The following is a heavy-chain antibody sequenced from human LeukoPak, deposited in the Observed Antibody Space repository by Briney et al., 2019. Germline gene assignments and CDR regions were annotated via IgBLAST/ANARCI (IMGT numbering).Heavy chain of an antibody. V-gene: IGHV3-11*04. J-gene: IGHJ3*02. D-gene: IGHD6-19*01. Sequence: PGGSLRLSCAVSGFTLSDYYMSWIRQAPGKGLEWVSYISTSGSTMYYADSVKGRFTISRDNAKNSLYLQMNSLRAEDTAVYYCARDYRRAAVAGTGAFDIWGQGTMVTVSS. CDR3: ARDYRRAAVAGTGAFDI. CDR2: ISTSGSTM. CDR1: GFTLSDYY.